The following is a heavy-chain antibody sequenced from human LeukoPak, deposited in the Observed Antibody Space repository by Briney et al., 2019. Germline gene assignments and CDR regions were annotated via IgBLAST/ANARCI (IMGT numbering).Heavy chain of an antibody. CDR3: AKRRAVAGQYYFDY. Sequence: GESLKISCEGSGYSFTSYWIGWVRQMPGKGLEWMGLIYPGDSATRYSPSFQGLVTISVDKSITTAYLQWSSLKASDTAMYYCAKRRAVAGQYYFDYLGQGTLVTVSS. CDR2: IYPGDSAT. CDR1: GYSFTSYW. J-gene: IGHJ4*02. V-gene: IGHV5-51*01. D-gene: IGHD6-19*01.